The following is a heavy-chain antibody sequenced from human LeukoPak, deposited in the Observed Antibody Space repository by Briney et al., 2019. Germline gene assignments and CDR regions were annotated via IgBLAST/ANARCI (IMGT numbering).Heavy chain of an antibody. D-gene: IGHD7-27*01. Sequence: PGGSLRLSCAASGLTFDTYAMSWVRQAPGKGLEWVSAISDSGGSAYYADSVKGRFTISRDNSRNTLYLQMNSLRAEDTAIYYYAKHRVADWGWDIDSWGQGTLVTVSS. V-gene: IGHV3-23*01. CDR1: GLTFDTYA. J-gene: IGHJ4*02. CDR2: ISDSGGSA. CDR3: AKHRVADWGWDIDS.